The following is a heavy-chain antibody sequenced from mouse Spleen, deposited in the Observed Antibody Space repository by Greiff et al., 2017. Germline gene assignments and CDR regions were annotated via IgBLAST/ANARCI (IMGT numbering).Heavy chain of an antibody. CDR3: ASLYGYDGYFDY. CDR1: GFAFSSSW. J-gene: IGHJ2*01. D-gene: IGHD2-2*01. V-gene: IGHV1-82*01. CDR2: IYPGDGDT. Sequence: VQLQQSGPELVKPGASVKISCKASGFAFSSSWMNWVKQRPGKGLEWIGRIYPGDGDTNYNGKFKGKATLTADKSSSTAYMQLSSLTSEDSAVYFCASLYGYDGYFDYWGQGTTLTVSS.